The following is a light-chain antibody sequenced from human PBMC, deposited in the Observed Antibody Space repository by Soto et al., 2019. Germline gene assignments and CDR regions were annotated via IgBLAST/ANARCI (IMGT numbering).Light chain of an antibody. CDR3: QHYDSYPLT. CDR2: DAS. CDR1: QSINSW. Sequence: IHVAHSPSTLSATLKDRGTNTFGASQSINSWLAWYQQKPGKAPNLLIYDASSLQSGVPSRFSGSASGTEFTLTISSLLPDDFATYFCQHYDSYPLTFGGGTKVDI. J-gene: IGKJ4*01. V-gene: IGKV1-5*01.